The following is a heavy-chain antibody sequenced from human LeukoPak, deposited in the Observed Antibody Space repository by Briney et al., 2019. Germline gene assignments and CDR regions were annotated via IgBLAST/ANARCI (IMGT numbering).Heavy chain of an antibody. V-gene: IGHV3-23*01. CDR3: AKANYSGSYYFDS. CDR1: GFTFSRSA. D-gene: IGHD1-26*01. CDR2: FSASGGTT. J-gene: IGHJ4*02. Sequence: GGSLRLSCAASGFTFSRSAMNWVRQAPGKGLEWVSSFSASGGTTYYADSVKGRFTISRDNSKNTLSVQMNSLRAEDMAVYYCAKANYSGSYYFDSWGQGTLVTVSS.